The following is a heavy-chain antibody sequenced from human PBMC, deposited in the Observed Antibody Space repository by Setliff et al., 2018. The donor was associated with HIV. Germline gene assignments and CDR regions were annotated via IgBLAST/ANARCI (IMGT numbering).Heavy chain of an antibody. CDR2: IYTRGST. D-gene: IGHD5-12*01. Sequence: PSETLSLTFTVSGGSIDSGNYDWNWVRQPGGKGLEWIGRIYTRGSTKYSPTFESRVTMSLDTSKNQFSLNLRSVTAADTALYYCVRSGCNGNICYDSRGWLDSWGQGTQVTVSS. V-gene: IGHV4-61*02. J-gene: IGHJ5*01. CDR3: VRSGCNGNICYDSRGWLDS. CDR1: GGSIDSGNYD.